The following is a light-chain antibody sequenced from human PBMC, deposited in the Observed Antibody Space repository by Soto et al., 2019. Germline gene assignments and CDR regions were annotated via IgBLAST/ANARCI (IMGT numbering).Light chain of an antibody. CDR3: QERRNWPPLT. CDR2: DAS. V-gene: IGKV3-11*01. J-gene: IGKJ4*01. CDR1: QSVSSY. Sequence: EIVLTQSPATLSLSPGERATLSCRASQSVSSYLAWYQQKPGQAPRLLIYDASNRATGIPARFSGSGSGTDFPLTLSRLGAEDFSVYFCQERRNWPPLTFGGGNKGEIK.